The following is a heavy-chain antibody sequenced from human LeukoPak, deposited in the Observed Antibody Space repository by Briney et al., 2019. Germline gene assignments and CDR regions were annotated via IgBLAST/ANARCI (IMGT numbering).Heavy chain of an antibody. V-gene: IGHV3-7*01. Sequence: GGSLSLSWAAPGFTFSSYSMTWVRRAPGKGLGWVANIKQDGSEKYYVDSVKGRFTISRDNAKNSLYLQMNSLRAEDTAVYYCARVSGIAARVDYWGQGTLVTVSS. CDR2: IKQDGSEK. CDR1: GFTFSSYS. CDR3: ARVSGIAARVDY. J-gene: IGHJ4*02. D-gene: IGHD6-6*01.